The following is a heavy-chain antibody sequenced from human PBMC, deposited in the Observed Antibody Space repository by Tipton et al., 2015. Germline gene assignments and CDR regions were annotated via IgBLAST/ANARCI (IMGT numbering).Heavy chain of an antibody. CDR3: ARDLEHGMDV. CDR1: SDSINKYY. Sequence: LRLSCTVSSDSINKYYWSWIRQPPGKELQWIGYIQYSGGTNYNPSLESRVSMSVDTSKTQFSLTLNSVAAADTAVYYCARDLEHGMDVWGHGTTVTVSS. J-gene: IGHJ6*02. CDR2: IQYSGGT. V-gene: IGHV4-59*01. D-gene: IGHD5-24*01.